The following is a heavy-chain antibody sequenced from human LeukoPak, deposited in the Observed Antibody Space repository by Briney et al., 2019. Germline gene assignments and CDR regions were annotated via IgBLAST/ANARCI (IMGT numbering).Heavy chain of an antibody. CDR3: ARDSWPVR. CDR2: IYYSGST. V-gene: IGHV4-39*07. J-gene: IGHJ4*02. CDR1: GGSISSSSYY. Sequence: SQTLSLTCTVSGGSISSSSYYWGWIRQPPGKGLEWIGSIYYSGSTYYNPSLKSRVTISVDTSKNQFSLKLSSVTAADTAVYYCARDSWPVRWGQGTLVTVSS.